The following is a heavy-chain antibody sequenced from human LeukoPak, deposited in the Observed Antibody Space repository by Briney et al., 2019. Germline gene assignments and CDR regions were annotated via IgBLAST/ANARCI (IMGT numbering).Heavy chain of an antibody. CDR3: AREGEHDFWSGYYTYYFDY. CDR1: GGTFSSYA. CDR2: IIPIFGTA. Sequence: SVKVSCKASGGTFSSYAISWVRQAPGQGLEWMGGIIPIFGTANYAQKFQGRVTITADESTSTAYMELSSLRSEDTAVYYCAREGEHDFWSGYYTYYFDYWGQGTLVTVSS. J-gene: IGHJ4*02. D-gene: IGHD3-3*01. V-gene: IGHV1-69*01.